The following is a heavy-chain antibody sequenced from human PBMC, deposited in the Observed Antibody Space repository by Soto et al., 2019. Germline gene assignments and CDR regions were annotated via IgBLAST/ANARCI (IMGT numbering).Heavy chain of an antibody. CDR2: ISGSGGST. D-gene: IGHD3-3*01. J-gene: IGHJ4*02. CDR3: AKDLAIFGVVIGDFDY. Sequence: EVQLLESGGGLVQPGGSLRLSCAASGFTFSSYAMSWVRQAPGKGLEWVSAISGSGGSTYYADSVKGRFTISRDNSKNRLYLQMNSLRAEDTAVYYCAKDLAIFGVVIGDFDYWGQGTLVTVSS. V-gene: IGHV3-23*01. CDR1: GFTFSSYA.